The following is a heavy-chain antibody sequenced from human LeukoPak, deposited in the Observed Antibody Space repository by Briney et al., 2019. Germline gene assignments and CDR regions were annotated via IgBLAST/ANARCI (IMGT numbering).Heavy chain of an antibody. CDR1: GGSISSSSYY. Sequence: PSETLSLTCTVSGGSISSSSYYWGWVRQPPGKGLEWIGTIYYSGNTYYNPSLKSRVSISLDTSKNQFSLKQNSVTAADTAVYYCARAKIDYPFDYWGQGTQVTVSS. CDR3: ARAKIDYPFDY. D-gene: IGHD4-11*01. J-gene: IGHJ4*02. CDR2: IYYSGNT. V-gene: IGHV4-39*07.